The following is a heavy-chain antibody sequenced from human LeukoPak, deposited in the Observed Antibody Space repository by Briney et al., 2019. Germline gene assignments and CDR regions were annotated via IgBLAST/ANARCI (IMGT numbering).Heavy chain of an antibody. CDR1: GGTFSSYA. V-gene: IGHV1-69*13. Sequence: GASVKVSCKASGGTFSSYAISWVRQAPGQGLEWMGGIIPIFGTANYAQKFQGRVTITADESTSTAYMELSSLRSEDTAVYYCARRGYSSSWSNSPRLYYFDYWGQGTLVTVSS. CDR2: IIPIFGTA. D-gene: IGHD6-13*01. CDR3: ARRGYSSSWSNSPRLYYFDY. J-gene: IGHJ4*02.